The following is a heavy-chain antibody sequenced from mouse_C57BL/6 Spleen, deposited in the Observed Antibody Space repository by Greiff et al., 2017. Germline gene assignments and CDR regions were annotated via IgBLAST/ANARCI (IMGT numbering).Heavy chain of an antibody. CDR3: ARDYSKTWFAY. D-gene: IGHD2-5*01. Sequence: EVQLVESGPELVKPGASVKMSCKASGYTFTSYVMHWVKQKPGQGLEWIGYIYPYNDGTKYNEKFKGKATLTSDKSSSTAYMELSSLTSEDSAVYYCARDYSKTWFAYWGQGTLVTVSA. CDR1: GYTFTSYV. CDR2: IYPYNDGT. J-gene: IGHJ3*01. V-gene: IGHV1-14*01.